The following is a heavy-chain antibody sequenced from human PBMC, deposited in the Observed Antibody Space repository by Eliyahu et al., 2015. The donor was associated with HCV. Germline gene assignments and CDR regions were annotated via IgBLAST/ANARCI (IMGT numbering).Heavy chain of an antibody. Sequence: EVQLVESGGGLVKPGXSLXLSCAAXGFXFSXYNMXWVRQVPGKGLEWVSSISGSSTYMYYADSVKGRFTISRDNTKKSLYLQMNSLRAEDTAVYYCARGYYGSGSYSSHFDYWGQGTLVTVSS. CDR1: GFXFSXYN. V-gene: IGHV3-21*01. J-gene: IGHJ4*02. CDR3: ARGYYGSGSYSSHFDY. CDR2: ISGSSTYM. D-gene: IGHD3-10*01.